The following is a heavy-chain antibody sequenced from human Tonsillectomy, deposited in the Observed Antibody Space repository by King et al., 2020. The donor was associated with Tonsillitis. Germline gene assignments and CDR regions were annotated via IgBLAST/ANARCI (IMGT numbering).Heavy chain of an antibody. V-gene: IGHV4-61*02. CDR1: GGSITSGSYY. Sequence: VQLQESGPGLVKPSQTLSLTCSVSGGSITSGSYYLTWIRQPAGKGLEWIGRIYTSGSTTYNPSLESRVTMSVDTSKNQFSLKLNSVTAADTAVYYCARGGDILTGGSVFDPWGQGTLVTVSS. J-gene: IGHJ5*02. CDR2: IYTSGST. D-gene: IGHD3-9*01. CDR3: ARGGDILTGGSVFDP.